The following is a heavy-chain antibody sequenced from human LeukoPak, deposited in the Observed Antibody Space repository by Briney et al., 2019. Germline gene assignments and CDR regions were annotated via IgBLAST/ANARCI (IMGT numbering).Heavy chain of an antibody. CDR3: TRGVGLQLWLRPFDY. V-gene: IGHV3-30-3*01. Sequence: GGSLRLSCAASGFTFSSYAMHWVRQAPGKGLEWVAVISYDGSNKYYADSVKGRFTISRDNSKNTLYLQMNSLRAEDPAVYYCTRGVGLQLWLRPFDYWGQGTLVTVSS. CDR2: ISYDGSNK. D-gene: IGHD5-18*01. CDR1: GFTFSSYA. J-gene: IGHJ4*02.